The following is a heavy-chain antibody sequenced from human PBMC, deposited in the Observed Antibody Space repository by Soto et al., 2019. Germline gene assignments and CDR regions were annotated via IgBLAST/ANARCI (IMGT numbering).Heavy chain of an antibody. CDR2: ISSSAGTI. D-gene: IGHD3-9*01. J-gene: IGHJ4*02. Sequence: PGGSLRLSCAASGFTFSFYPMSWVRQAPGKGLEWVSGISSSAGTIYYADPVKGRFTISRDNSKNTLSLQMNSLTAEDTAVYYCAKGGATYGLLTHDYWGQGTRVTVSS. CDR1: GFTFSFYP. V-gene: IGHV3-23*01. CDR3: AKGGATYGLLTHDY.